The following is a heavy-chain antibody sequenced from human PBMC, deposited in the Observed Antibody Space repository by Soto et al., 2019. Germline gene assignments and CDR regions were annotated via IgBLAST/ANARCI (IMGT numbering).Heavy chain of an antibody. CDR3: AKDIVVVPAAMLDY. D-gene: IGHD2-2*01. V-gene: IGHV3-23*01. J-gene: IGHJ4*02. CDR1: GFTFSSYT. CDR2: ISGSGGST. Sequence: EVQLLESGGGLVQPGGSLRLSCAASGFTFSSYTMSWVRQAPGKGLEWVSAISGSGGSTYYADSVKGRFTISRDNSKNTLYLQMNSLRAEDTAVYYCAKDIVVVPAAMLDYWGQGTLVTVSS.